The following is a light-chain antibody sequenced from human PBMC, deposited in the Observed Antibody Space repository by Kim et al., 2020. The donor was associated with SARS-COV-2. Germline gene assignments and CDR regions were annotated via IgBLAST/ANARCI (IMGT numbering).Light chain of an antibody. V-gene: IGKV3-20*01. CDR2: GAS. Sequence: SPGERATLSCRARQSVSSMYLAWYQQKPGQAPRLRIYGASNRATGIPDRFSGSGSGTDFTLTISRLEPEDCAVYYCQQYENSPWTFGQGTKVDIK. J-gene: IGKJ1*01. CDR3: QQYENSPWT. CDR1: QSVSSMY.